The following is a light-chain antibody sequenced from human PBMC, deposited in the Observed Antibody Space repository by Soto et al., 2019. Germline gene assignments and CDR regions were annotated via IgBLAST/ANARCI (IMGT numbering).Light chain of an antibody. CDR2: GAS. J-gene: IGKJ5*01. CDR3: QQYGSSLIT. Sequence: ESALTQSPGTLSLSPGERATLSCRASQTVTSHYLAWYQQKPGQAPRLLIYGASSRATGIPDRFSGSGSGTDFTLTISRLEPEDFAVYYCQQYGSSLITFGQGTRLEIK. V-gene: IGKV3-20*01. CDR1: QTVTSHY.